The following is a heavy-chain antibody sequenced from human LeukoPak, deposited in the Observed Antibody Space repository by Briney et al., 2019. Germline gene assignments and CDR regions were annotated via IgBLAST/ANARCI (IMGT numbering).Heavy chain of an antibody. CDR1: GFTFSNYA. J-gene: IGHJ3*02. D-gene: IGHD1-26*01. V-gene: IGHV3-48*01. CDR2: ISSSSSTI. Sequence: GGSLRLSCAASGFTFSNYAMSWVRQAPGKGLEWVSYISSSSSTIYYADSVKGRFTISRDNAKNSLYLQMNSLRAEDTAVYYCARDPYSGSYRDAFDIWGQGTMVTVSS. CDR3: ARDPYSGSYRDAFDI.